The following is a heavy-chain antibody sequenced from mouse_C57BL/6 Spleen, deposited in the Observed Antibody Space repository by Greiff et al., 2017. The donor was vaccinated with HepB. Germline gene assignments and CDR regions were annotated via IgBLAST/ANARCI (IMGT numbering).Heavy chain of an antibody. J-gene: IGHJ2*01. D-gene: IGHD2-3*01. Sequence: EVQLKESGPGLVKPSQSLSLTCSVTGYSITSGYYWNWIRQFPGNKLEWMGYISYDGSNNYNPSLKNRIPITRDTSKNQFFLKLNSVTTEDTATYYCAREGYDGYYDYWGQGTTLTVSS. CDR3: AREGYDGYYDY. CDR1: GYSITSGYY. CDR2: ISYDGSN. V-gene: IGHV3-6*01.